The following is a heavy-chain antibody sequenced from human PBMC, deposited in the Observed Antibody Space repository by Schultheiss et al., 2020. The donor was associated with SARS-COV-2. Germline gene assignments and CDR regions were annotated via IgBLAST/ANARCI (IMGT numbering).Heavy chain of an antibody. CDR1: GFTFSTKA. J-gene: IGHJ4*02. CDR2: INDSGSGT. V-gene: IGHV3-23*01. Sequence: GESLKISCAASGFTFSTKAMSWVRQAPGRGLEWVSGINDSGSGTYYASSVKGRFTISRDTAKRSLFLHMNSLRVEDTGVYYCARDTRDAVGSHLDYWGQGTPVTVSS. CDR3: ARDTRDAVGSHLDY. D-gene: IGHD4-23*01.